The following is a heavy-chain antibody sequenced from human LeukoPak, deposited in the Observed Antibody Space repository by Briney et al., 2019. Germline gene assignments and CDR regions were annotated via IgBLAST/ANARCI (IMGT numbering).Heavy chain of an antibody. CDR1: GGSFSGYY. D-gene: IGHD3-3*01. J-gene: IGHJ6*02. Sequence: SETLSLTCAVYGGSFSGYYWSWIRQPPGKGLEWIGEINHSGSTNYNPSLKSRVTMSVDTSKNQFSPKLSSVTAADTAVYYCARGIDYDFWSGTYYYYYGMDVWGQGTTVTVSS. CDR2: INHSGST. V-gene: IGHV4-34*01. CDR3: ARGIDYDFWSGTYYYYYGMDV.